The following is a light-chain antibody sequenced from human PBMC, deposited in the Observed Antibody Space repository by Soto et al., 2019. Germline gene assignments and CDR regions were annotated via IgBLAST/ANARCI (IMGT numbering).Light chain of an antibody. CDR1: HSVRSK. CDR3: QQYNNWPPIT. CDR2: GVS. V-gene: IGKV3D-15*01. Sequence: EIVMTQSPATRSVSPGKTATLSCRGSHSVRSKLAWYQQKPGQAPRLLIHGVSTRATGIPARFSGSGSETEFTLTISSLQSEDFAVYYCQQYNNWPPITFGQGTRLEIK. J-gene: IGKJ5*01.